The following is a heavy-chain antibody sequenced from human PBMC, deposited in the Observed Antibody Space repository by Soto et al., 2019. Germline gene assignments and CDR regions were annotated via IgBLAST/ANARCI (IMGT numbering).Heavy chain of an antibody. J-gene: IGHJ5*02. CDR2: ISGSGGST. D-gene: IGHD2-2*01. CDR3: AKDRDIVVVPDGGAFDP. Sequence: GGSLRLSCAASGFTFSSYAMRWVRQAAGKGLEWVSAISGSGGSTYYADSVKGRFTLSRDNSKNTLYLQMNSLRAEDTAVYYCAKDRDIVVVPDGGAFDPWGQGTLVTVSS. V-gene: IGHV3-23*01. CDR1: GFTFSSYA.